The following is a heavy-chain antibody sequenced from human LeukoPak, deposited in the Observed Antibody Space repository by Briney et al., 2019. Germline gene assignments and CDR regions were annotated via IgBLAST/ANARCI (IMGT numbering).Heavy chain of an antibody. V-gene: IGHV5-51*01. D-gene: IGHD1-26*01. CDR2: IYPGDSDT. J-gene: IGHJ4*02. CDR1: GYSFTSYW. CDR3: ARRLVTQNSAFDY. Sequence: GESLKISCKGSGYSFTSYWIGWVRQMPGKGLEWMGIIYPGDSDTRYSPSFQGQVTMSADKSISTAYLQWSSLQASDTAMYYCARRLVTQNSAFDYWGQGTLITVSS.